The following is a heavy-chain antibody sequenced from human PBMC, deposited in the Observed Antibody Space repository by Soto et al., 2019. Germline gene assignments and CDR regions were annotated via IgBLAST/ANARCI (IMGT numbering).Heavy chain of an antibody. V-gene: IGHV2-5*02. Sequence: SGPTLVNPTQTLTLTCTFSGFSLSTSGVGVGRIRQPPGKALEWLALIYWDDDKRYSPSLKSRLTITKDTSKNQVVLTMTTMDSVNTPTYYCALRAGRQGNRNGDYLNFRAQGAQVRVTS. CDR1: GFSLSTSGVG. CDR2: IYWDDDK. D-gene: IGHD1-1*01. CDR3: ALRAGRQGNRNGDYLNF. J-gene: IGHJ4*02.